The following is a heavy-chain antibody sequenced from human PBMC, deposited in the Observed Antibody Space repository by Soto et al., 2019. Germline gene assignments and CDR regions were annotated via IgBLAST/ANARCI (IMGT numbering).Heavy chain of an antibody. CDR3: AKDHLTTTVTTVGY. CDR1: GFTFSHYG. J-gene: IGHJ4*02. V-gene: IGHV3-30*18. Sequence: QVQLVESGGGVVQPGRSLRLSCAASGFTFSHYGMHWVRQAPGKGLEWVAVISYHGSDKYYADSVKGRFTISRDNSKNPMYLQMDSLRAEDTAVYYCAKDHLTTTVTTVGYWGQGTLVTVSS. CDR2: ISYHGSDK. D-gene: IGHD4-17*01.